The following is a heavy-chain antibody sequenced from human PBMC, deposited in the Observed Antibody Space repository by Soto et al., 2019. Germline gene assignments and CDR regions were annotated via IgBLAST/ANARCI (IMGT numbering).Heavy chain of an antibody. CDR3: AKDFVGVVPDAFDV. D-gene: IGHD2-2*01. V-gene: IGHV3-23*01. Sequence: GGSLRLSCAAAGFTFTSYAMSWVRQAPGKGLEWVSGISGSGGRTYYADSVKGRFIISRDNSKHTLYLQMNSLRAEDTAVYYCAKDFVGVVPDAFDVWGQGTVVTVSS. CDR1: GFTFTSYA. J-gene: IGHJ3*01. CDR2: ISGSGGRT.